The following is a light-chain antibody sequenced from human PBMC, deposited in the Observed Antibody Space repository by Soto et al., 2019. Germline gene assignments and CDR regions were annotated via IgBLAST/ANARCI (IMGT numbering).Light chain of an antibody. Sequence: DIQMTQSPPSLSASVGDRVTITCQASEHINNYLNWYQQIPGKAPKLLIYDASNLAAGAPSRFSGRGSGTAFTFAISVLHPADVAPSYCQQYASLPLTFGGVTKVDIK. CDR2: DAS. CDR1: EHINNY. J-gene: IGKJ4*01. CDR3: QQYASLPLT. V-gene: IGKV1-33*01.